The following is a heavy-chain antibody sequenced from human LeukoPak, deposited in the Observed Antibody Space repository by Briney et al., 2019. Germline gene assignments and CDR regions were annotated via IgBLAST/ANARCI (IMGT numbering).Heavy chain of an antibody. J-gene: IGHJ4*02. Sequence: GGSLRLSCAASGFTFSSYSINWVRLPPGEGLEWVSSISGTSNYIYYADSLKGRFTISRDNAKYSLYLQMNSLRAEDTAVYYCARSTLLSGFDYWGQGTLVTVSS. D-gene: IGHD2/OR15-2a*01. CDR1: GFTFSSYS. CDR3: ARSTLLSGFDY. V-gene: IGHV3-21*01. CDR2: ISGTSNYI.